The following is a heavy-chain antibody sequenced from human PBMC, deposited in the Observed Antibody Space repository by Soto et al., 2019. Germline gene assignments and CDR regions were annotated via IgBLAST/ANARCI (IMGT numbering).Heavy chain of an antibody. CDR2: ISAYNGNT. V-gene: IGHV1-18*01. J-gene: IGHJ6*02. CDR1: RFTFTVDV. D-gene: IGHD6-6*01. CDR3: ARDGSQIEYSSSYYYYGMDV. Sequence: GASAKVSWKASRFTFTVDVVSWRRLATGQGLEWMGWISAYNGNTNYAQKLQGRVTMTTDTSTSTAYMELRSLRSDDTAVYYCARDGSQIEYSSSYYYYGMDVWGQGTTVTVSS.